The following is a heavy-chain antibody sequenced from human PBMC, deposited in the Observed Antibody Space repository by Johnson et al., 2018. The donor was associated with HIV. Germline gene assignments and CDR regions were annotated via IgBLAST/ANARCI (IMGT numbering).Heavy chain of an antibody. CDR3: AKNSAAFDI. J-gene: IGHJ3*02. V-gene: IGHV3-30*02. CDR2: IRYYGSNK. Sequence: QVQLVESGVGLVQPGGSLRLSCAASGFTFSSYGMHWVRQAPCKGLEWVAFIRYYGSNKYYADSVKGRFTISRDNSKNTLYLQMNSLGAEDTAVYYFAKNSAAFDIWGQGTMVTVSS. CDR1: GFTFSSYG. D-gene: IGHD3-10*01.